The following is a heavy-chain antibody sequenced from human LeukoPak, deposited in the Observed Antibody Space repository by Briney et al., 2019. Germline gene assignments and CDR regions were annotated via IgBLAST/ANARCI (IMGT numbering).Heavy chain of an antibody. CDR3: VRDVQFAFDI. J-gene: IGHJ3*02. V-gene: IGHV3-48*01. CDR2: IRSGGDNI. D-gene: IGHD5-24*01. Sequence: GGSLRLSCATSGFTVSSESINWVRQAPGKGLEWVAHIRSGGDNIHYVDSVRGRFTISRDNAKKSLYLQMNSLRAEDTAVYYCVRDVQFAFDIWGQGTMVTVSS. CDR1: GFTVSSES.